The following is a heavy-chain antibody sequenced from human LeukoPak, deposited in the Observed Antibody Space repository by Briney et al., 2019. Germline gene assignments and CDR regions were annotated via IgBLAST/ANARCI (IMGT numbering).Heavy chain of an antibody. J-gene: IGHJ4*02. CDR1: GFTFSSYE. D-gene: IGHD2-15*01. V-gene: IGHV3-48*03. CDR2: ISSSGSTI. CDR3: ARDREGYCSGGTCTNFDY. Sequence: PGASLRLSCAASGFTFSSYEMNWVRQAPGKGLEWVSYISSSGSTIYYADSVKGRFTISRDNAKNSLYLQMNSLRAEDTAVYYCARDREGYCSGGTCTNFDYWGQGTLVTVSS.